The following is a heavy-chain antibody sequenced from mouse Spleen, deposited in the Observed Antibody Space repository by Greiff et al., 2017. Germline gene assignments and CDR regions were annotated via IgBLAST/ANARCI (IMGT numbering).Heavy chain of an antibody. CDR2: ISGGGSYT. CDR3: ARESNWYFDV. CDR1: GFTFSSYG. Sequence: EVQRVESGGGLVKPGGSLKLSCAASGFTFSSYGMSWVRQTPEKRLEWVATISGGGSYTYYPDSVKGRFTISRDNAKNNLYLQMSSLRSEDTALYYCARESNWYFDVWGAGTTVTVSS. V-gene: IGHV5-9-2*01. J-gene: IGHJ1*01.